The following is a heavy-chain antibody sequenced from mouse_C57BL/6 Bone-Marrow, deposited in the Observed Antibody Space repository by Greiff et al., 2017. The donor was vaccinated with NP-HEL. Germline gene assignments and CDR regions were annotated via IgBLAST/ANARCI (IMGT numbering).Heavy chain of an antibody. V-gene: IGHV1-61*01. CDR2: IYPSDSET. J-gene: IGHJ4*01. CDR3: ARFEGFYAMDY. CDR1: GYTFTSYW. Sequence: QVQLQQPGAELVRPGSSVKLSCKASGYTFTSYWMAWVKQRPGQGLEWIGNIYPSDSETHYNQTFKNKATLTVDKSSSTAYMQLSSLTSEDSSVYYCARFEGFYAMDYWGQGTLVTVSS.